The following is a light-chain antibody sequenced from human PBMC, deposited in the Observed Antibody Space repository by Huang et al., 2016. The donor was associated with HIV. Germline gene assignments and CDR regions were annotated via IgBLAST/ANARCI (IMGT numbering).Light chain of an antibody. V-gene: IGKV3-11*01. J-gene: IGKJ4*01. CDR2: DAS. Sequence: EIVLTQSPATLSWYPGEKITLFCRASQDIDTSLAWYQQKPGQAPKLLIYDASQRVTGVPARFTGSGSVTEFALTISTLEFDDFAVYYCQQRKSGLTFGGGTKLEVK. CDR3: QQRKSGLT. CDR1: QDIDTS.